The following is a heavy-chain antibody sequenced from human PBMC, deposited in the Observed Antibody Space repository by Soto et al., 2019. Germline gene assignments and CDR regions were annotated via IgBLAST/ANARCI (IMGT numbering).Heavy chain of an antibody. CDR3: ARGYYYDSSGYPAPFDI. V-gene: IGHV3-53*01. J-gene: IGHJ3*02. CDR1: GFTVSSNY. D-gene: IGHD3-22*01. Sequence: GGSLRLSCAASGFTVSSNYMSWVRQAPGKGLEWVSVIYSGGSTYYADSVKGRFTISRDNSKNTLYLQMNSLRAEDTAVYYCARGYYYDSSGYPAPFDIWGQGTMVTVSS. CDR2: IYSGGST.